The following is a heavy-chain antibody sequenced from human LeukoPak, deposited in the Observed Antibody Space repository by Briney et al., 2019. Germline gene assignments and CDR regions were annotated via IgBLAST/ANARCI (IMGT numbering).Heavy chain of an antibody. J-gene: IGHJ5*02. CDR3: ARGYDFWSGYYWNWFDP. D-gene: IGHD3-3*01. CDR1: GGSISSHD. V-gene: IGHV4-59*11. Sequence: SETLSLTCTVSGGSISSHDWSWIRQPPGKGLEWIGYIYYSGSTNYNPSLKSRVTISVDTSKNQFSLKLSSVTAADTAVYYCARGYDFWSGYYWNWFDPWGQGTLVTVSS. CDR2: IYYSGST.